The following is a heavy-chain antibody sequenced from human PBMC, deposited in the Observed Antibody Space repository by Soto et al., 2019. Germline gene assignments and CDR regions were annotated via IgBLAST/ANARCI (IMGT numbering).Heavy chain of an antibody. J-gene: IGHJ4*02. V-gene: IGHV4-34*01. CDR3: ARAGAYYYDSSGQQIDY. CDR1: GGSFSGYY. CDR2: INHSGST. Sequence: ETLSLTCADYGGSFSGYYWSWIRQPPLNVLEWIGEINHSGSTNYNPSLKSRVTISVDTSKNQFSLKLSSVTAADTAVYYCARAGAYYYDSSGQQIDYWGQGTLVTVSS. D-gene: IGHD3-22*01.